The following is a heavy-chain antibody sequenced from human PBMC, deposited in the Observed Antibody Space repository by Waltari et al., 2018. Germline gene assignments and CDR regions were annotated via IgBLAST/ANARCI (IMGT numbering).Heavy chain of an antibody. CDR2: IHPTRDDT. J-gene: IGHJ4*02. CDR1: GYTVTHDN. Sequence: QVQLVQSGAEVKKPGASEKVSCKASGYTVTHDNMQWARQAPGQGLEWLGRIHPTRDDTKYAKKFQGRLTVTWLTSISTVYMELSGLTSDDTGLYFCAREQLVGWGAIDYWGQGTLVTVSS. V-gene: IGHV1-2*05. D-gene: IGHD1-1*01. CDR3: AREQLVGWGAIDY.